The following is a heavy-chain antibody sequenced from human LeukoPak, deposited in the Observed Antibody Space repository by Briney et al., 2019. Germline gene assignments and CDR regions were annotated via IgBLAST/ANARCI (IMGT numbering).Heavy chain of an antibody. CDR3: ARPITRYYDSSGYFGY. D-gene: IGHD3-22*01. Sequence: GESLKISCKGSGYSFTSYWIGWVRQMPGKGLEWMGIIYPGDSDTRYSPSFQGQVTISADKSISTAYLQWSSLKASDTAMYYCARPITRYYDSSGYFGYWGQGTTVTVSS. CDR2: IYPGDSDT. CDR1: GYSFTSYW. J-gene: IGHJ4*03. V-gene: IGHV5-51*01.